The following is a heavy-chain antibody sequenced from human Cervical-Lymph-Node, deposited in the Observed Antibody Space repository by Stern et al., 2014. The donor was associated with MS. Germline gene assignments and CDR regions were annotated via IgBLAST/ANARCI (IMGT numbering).Heavy chain of an antibody. CDR1: GFTFSSYG. Sequence: QLQLQESGGAVVQPGRSLRLSCAASGFTFSSYGMHLVRQAPGKGLEWVTVISYDGNHKYYAASVKGRFTISRDNSKNTLHLQMNSVTPDDTAIYYCARDYEDTSMLFDHWGQGTLVTVSS. V-gene: IGHV3-30*03. D-gene: IGHD2-8*01. CDR3: ARDYEDTSMLFDH. CDR2: ISYDGNHK. J-gene: IGHJ4*02.